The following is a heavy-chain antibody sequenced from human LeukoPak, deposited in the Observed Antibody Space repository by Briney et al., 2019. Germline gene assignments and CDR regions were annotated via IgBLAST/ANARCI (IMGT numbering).Heavy chain of an antibody. D-gene: IGHD5-24*01. CDR1: GFTVSSNY. J-gene: IGHJ4*02. CDR3: AREGDGYNSDY. V-gene: IGHV3-53*01. Sequence: TGGSLRLSCAASGFTVSSNYMSWVRQAPGKGPEWVSVIYSGGSTYYADSVKGRFTISRDNSKNTLYLQMNSLRAEDTAVYYCAREGDGYNSDYWGQGTLVTVSS. CDR2: IYSGGST.